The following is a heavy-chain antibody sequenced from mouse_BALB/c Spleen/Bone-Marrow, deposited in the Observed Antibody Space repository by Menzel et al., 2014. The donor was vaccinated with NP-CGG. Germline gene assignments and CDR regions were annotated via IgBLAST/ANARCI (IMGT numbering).Heavy chain of an antibody. Sequence: DVMLVESGGGLVQPGGSLKLPCAASGFDFSGFWMGWVRQAPGKGLEWIGEINPDSSTINYAPSLKDRFIISRDNAKNPLYLQVSKVRSEDTALYYCARLGYYGGFAYWGQGTLVAVSA. CDR1: GFDFSGFW. CDR3: ARLGYYGGFAY. J-gene: IGHJ3*01. V-gene: IGHV4-1*02. D-gene: IGHD2-3*01. CDR2: INPDSSTI.